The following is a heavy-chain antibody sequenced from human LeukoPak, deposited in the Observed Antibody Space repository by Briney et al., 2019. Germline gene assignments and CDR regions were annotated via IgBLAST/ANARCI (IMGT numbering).Heavy chain of an antibody. V-gene: IGHV3-74*01. Sequence: GGSLRLSCAASGFTFSTYCMHWVRQAPGKGPMWVSRICPDGTVTNYADSVKARFTISRDNAKNTLFLQMSSLRAGDTALYYCAKELYGNPSGYWGQGTRVTVSS. CDR1: GFTFSTYC. D-gene: IGHD2-8*01. J-gene: IGHJ4*02. CDR2: ICPDGTVT. CDR3: AKELYGNPSGY.